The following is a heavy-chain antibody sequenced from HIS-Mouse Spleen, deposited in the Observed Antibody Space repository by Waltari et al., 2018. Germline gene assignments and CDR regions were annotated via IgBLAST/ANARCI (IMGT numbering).Heavy chain of an antibody. CDR3: ARSSVDDHLFDY. V-gene: IGHV4-59*01. D-gene: IGHD3-10*01. CDR2: ST. Sequence: STNYNPSLKSRVTISVDTSKNQFSLKLSSVTAADTAVYYCARSSVDDHLFDYWGQGTLVTVSS. J-gene: IGHJ4*02.